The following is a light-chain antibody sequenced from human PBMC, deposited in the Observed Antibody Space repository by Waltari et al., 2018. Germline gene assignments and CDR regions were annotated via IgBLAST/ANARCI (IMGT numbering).Light chain of an antibody. J-gene: IGKJ1*01. Sequence: DIVMTQCPLSLSVTPGAPASISCRSSQSRLYSSGNTFLAWYLQKPVQSPKLLIYFVSNRASGLPDRLSGSGSGTYFTLKISRVEAEDVGIYFCVQARQTPWTFGQGTKVE. CDR1: QSRLYSSGNTF. CDR3: VQARQTPWT. V-gene: IGKV2-28*01. CDR2: FVS.